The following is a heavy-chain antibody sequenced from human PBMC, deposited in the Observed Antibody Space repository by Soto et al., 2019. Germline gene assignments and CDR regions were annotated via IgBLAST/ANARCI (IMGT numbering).Heavy chain of an antibody. V-gene: IGHV3-21*01. CDR2: ISSSNSYI. J-gene: IGHJ4*02. D-gene: IGHD2-2*01. Sequence: AGGSLRLSCASSGFTFSSYSMNLVLHTPGKGLEWVSSISSSNSYIYYADSVKGRFTNSRDNAKNSLYLQMNSLRAEDTAVYYCARGDCFSTSCYDNWGQGTLVTVSS. CDR1: GFTFSSYS. CDR3: ARGDCFSTSCYDN.